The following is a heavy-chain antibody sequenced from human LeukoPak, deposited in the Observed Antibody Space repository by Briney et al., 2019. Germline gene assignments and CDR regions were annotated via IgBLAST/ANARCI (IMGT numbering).Heavy chain of an antibody. CDR2: ISWNSGSI. J-gene: IGHJ4*02. CDR1: GFTFDDYA. Sequence: GGSLRLSCAASGFTFDDYAMQWVRQAPGKGLEWVSGISWNSGSIGYADSVKGRFTISRDNAKNSLYLQMNSLRAEDTALYYCAKGVGATGKYYFDHWGQGTLVTVSS. D-gene: IGHD1-26*01. V-gene: IGHV3-9*01. CDR3: AKGVGATGKYYFDH.